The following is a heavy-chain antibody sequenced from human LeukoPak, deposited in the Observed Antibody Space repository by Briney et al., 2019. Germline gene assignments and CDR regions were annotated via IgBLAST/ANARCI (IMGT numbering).Heavy chain of an antibody. D-gene: IGHD3-22*01. J-gene: IGHJ4*02. CDR1: GFTFSSYG. V-gene: IGHV3-33*06. Sequence: GGSLRLSCAASGFTFSSYGMHWVRQAPGKGLEWVAVIWYDGSNKYYADSVKGRSTISRDNSKNTLYLQMNSLRAEDTAVYYCAKDNLRYYYDSSGYGGLIDYWGQGTLVTVSS. CDR3: AKDNLRYYYDSSGYGGLIDY. CDR2: IWYDGSNK.